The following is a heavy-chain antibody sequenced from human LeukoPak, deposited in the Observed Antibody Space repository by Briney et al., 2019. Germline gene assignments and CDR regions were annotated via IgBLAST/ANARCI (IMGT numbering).Heavy chain of an antibody. Sequence: PSGTLSLTCAVSGGSISNNNWWSWARQPPGKGLEGFGEIYHSGSTNYNPSLKSRVTISVDKSKNQFSLKLSSVTAADTAVYYCATYYDTSGYRFDYWGQETLVTVFS. CDR1: GGSISNNNW. CDR3: ATYYDTSGYRFDY. CDR2: IYHSGST. V-gene: IGHV4-4*02. J-gene: IGHJ4*02. D-gene: IGHD3-22*01.